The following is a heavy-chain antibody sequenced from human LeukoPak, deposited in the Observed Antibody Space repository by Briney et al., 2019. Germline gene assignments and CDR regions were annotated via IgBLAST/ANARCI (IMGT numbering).Heavy chain of an antibody. CDR1: DASIRSYF. D-gene: IGHD6-6*01. V-gene: IGHV4-59*08. J-gene: IGHJ4*02. Sequence: SETLSLTCSVFDASIRSYFWSWIREARGKGLEWIGYIYYSGTTNYNPSLKSRVTISVDTSKDQFSLNLSSVTAADTAVYYCARHGFYISSSYFDYWGQGMLVTVSS. CDR2: IYYSGTT. CDR3: ARHGFYISSSYFDY.